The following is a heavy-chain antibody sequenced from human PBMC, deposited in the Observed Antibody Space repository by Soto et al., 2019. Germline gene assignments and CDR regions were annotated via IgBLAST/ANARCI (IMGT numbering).Heavy chain of an antibody. CDR1: GFTFSSYA. CDR2: ISGSGGST. D-gene: IGHD3-3*01. CDR3: AKDRKRSGSYYYYYGMDV. V-gene: IGHV3-23*01. J-gene: IGHJ6*02. Sequence: LRLSCAASGFTFSSYAMSWVRQAPGKGLEWVSAISGSGGSTYYADSVKGRFTISRDNSRNTLYLQMNSLRAEDTAVYYCAKDRKRSGSYYYYYGMDVWGQGTTVTVSS.